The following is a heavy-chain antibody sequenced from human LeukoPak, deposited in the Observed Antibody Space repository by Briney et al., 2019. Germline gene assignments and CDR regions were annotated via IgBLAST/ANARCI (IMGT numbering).Heavy chain of an antibody. D-gene: IGHD3-10*01. CDR2: IYYNGSA. Sequence: SETLSLTCTVSGASISVYHWSWIRQPPGKGPEWIGCIYYNGSANYSPSLKSRVTISGDTSKNQFSLKLSSVTAADTAVYYCAKGGVLQYNWFDPWGQGTLVTVSS. V-gene: IGHV4-59*01. J-gene: IGHJ5*02. CDR3: AKGGVLQYNWFDP. CDR1: GASISVYH.